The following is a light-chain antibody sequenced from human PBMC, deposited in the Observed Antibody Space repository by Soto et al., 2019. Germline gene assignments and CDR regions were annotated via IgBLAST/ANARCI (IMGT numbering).Light chain of an antibody. CDR3: QQHGSSPLT. CDR1: QSVGTSY. V-gene: IGKV3-20*01. Sequence: EIVLTQSPGTLSLSPGERATLSCRASQSVGTSYLAWYQQKPGQAPRLLIYAASSRATGIPDRFTGSGSGTDFPLTISRLEPEDFAVYFCQQHGSSPLTFGGGTKVEIK. J-gene: IGKJ4*01. CDR2: AAS.